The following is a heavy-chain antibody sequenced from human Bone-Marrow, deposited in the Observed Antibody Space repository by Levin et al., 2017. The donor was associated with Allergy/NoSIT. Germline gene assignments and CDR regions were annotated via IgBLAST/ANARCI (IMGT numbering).Heavy chain of an antibody. CDR3: ARLRTERMRQVTTYPIFDY. Sequence: ESLKISCAVYGGSFSGYYWSWIRQPPGKGLEWIGEINHSGSTNYNPSLKSRVTISVDTSKNQFSLKLSAVTAADTAVYYCARLRTERMRQVTTYPIFDYWGQGTLVTVSS. CDR2: INHSGST. D-gene: IGHD4-17*01. CDR1: GGSFSGYY. V-gene: IGHV4-34*01. J-gene: IGHJ4*02.